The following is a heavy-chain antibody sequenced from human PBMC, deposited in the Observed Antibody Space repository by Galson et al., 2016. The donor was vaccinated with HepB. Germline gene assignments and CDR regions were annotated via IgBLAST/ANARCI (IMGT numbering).Heavy chain of an antibody. J-gene: IGHJ6*02. CDR1: GASISRSSNY. D-gene: IGHD3-10*01. CDR2: VYYSGST. CDR3: ASHHQGVKGSYYGMDV. V-gene: IGHV4-39*01. Sequence: SETLSLTCTVSGASISRSSNYWGWIRQPPGKGLEWLGTVYYSGSTYYNPSLKSRVTISVDTSKNQFSLKLSSVTAVDTAVYYCASHHQGVKGSYYGMDVWGQGTTVTVSS.